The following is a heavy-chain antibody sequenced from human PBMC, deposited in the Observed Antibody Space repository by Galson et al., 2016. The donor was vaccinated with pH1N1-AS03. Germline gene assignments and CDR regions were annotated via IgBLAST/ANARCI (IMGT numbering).Heavy chain of an antibody. CDR2: INPNSGGT. D-gene: IGHD2-2*01. J-gene: IGHJ6*02. CDR1: GYTFTGYF. CDR3: ARGGYCSSKNCYSEDYFYNGMDV. Sequence: SVKVSCKASGYTFTGYFLHWVRQAPGQGLEWMGRINPNSGGTKYAQKFQGRVTMTRDTSISTVHMELTRLRSDDTAVYYCARGGYCSSKNCYSEDYFYNGMDVWGQGTTVTVSS. V-gene: IGHV1-2*06.